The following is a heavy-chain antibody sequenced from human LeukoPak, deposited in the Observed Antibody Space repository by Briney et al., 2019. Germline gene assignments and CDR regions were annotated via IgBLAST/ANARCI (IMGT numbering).Heavy chain of an antibody. V-gene: IGHV1-2*02. CDR1: GYIFTDYS. CDR3: ARCSWENGCH. Sequence: ASVKVSCKASGYIFTDYSMHWLRQAPGQGLEWMGWINPDSGGTNSAQNFQGRVTMTRDTSISTAYMELGSLRSDDTAVYYCARCSWENGCHWGQGSLVTVSS. J-gene: IGHJ4*02. D-gene: IGHD1-26*01. CDR2: INPDSGGT.